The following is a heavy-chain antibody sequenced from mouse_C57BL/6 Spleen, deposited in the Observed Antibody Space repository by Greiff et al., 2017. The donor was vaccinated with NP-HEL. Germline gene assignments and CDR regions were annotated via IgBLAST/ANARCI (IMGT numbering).Heavy chain of an antibody. CDR1: GFSLTSYG. CDR3: AKAVITTVVGAMDY. V-gene: IGHV2-5*01. Sequence: QVQLKESGPGLVQPSQSLSITCTVSGFSLTSYGVHWVRQSPGKGLEWLGVIWRGGSTDYNAAFMSRLSITKDNSKSQVFFKMNSLQADVTAIYYCAKAVITTVVGAMDYWGQGTSVTVSS. D-gene: IGHD1-1*01. J-gene: IGHJ4*01. CDR2: IWRGGST.